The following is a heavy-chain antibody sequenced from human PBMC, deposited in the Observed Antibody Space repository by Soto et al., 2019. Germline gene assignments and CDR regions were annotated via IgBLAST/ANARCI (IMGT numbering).Heavy chain of an antibody. V-gene: IGHV3-21*01. CDR1: GFTFSSYS. J-gene: IGHJ3*02. CDR3: ARDDNEDYGRKGAFDI. Sequence: GGSLRLSCAASGFTFSSYSMNWVRQAPGKGLEWVSSISSSRSYIYYADSVKGRLTIARDNAKTSMYMQMNSMRAEDATVYFCARDDNEDYGRKGAFDIWGQGTMVTVSS. CDR2: ISSSRSYI. D-gene: IGHD3-10*01.